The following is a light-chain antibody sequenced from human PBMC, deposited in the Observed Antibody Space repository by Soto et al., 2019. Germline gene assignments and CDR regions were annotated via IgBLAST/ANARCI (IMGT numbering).Light chain of an antibody. CDR1: QSITSNY. CDR3: QQYGYSPPWT. CDR2: DAY. J-gene: IGKJ1*01. Sequence: EIVLTQSPATLSLSPGERATLSCRASQSITSNYLAWYQQKPGQAPRLLIYDAYSRATGIPDRFSGSGSGTDFTLTISRLEPEDLGVYYCQQYGYSPPWTFGQGTKVEI. V-gene: IGKV3-20*01.